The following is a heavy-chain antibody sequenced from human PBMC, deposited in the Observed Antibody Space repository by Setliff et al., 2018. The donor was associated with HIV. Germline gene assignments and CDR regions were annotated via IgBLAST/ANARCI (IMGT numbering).Heavy chain of an antibody. CDR3: VRDITTCWDV. D-gene: IGHD4-4*01. CDR2: ISDSGGST. CDR1: GFTFSGYM. Sequence: GGSLRLSCAASGFTFSGYMMNWVRQAPGKGLEWVSGISDSGGSTYYADSVKCRFTISRDNSKNTLNLQMNSLRAEDTAVYYCVRDITTCWDVWGQGTTVTVSS. J-gene: IGHJ6*02. V-gene: IGHV3-23*01.